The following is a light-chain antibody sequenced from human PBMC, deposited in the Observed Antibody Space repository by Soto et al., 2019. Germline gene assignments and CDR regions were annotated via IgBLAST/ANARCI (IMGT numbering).Light chain of an antibody. CDR2: ETS. CDR3: QQYNNWPWT. J-gene: IGKJ1*01. CDR1: QTVGSTC. Sequence: EIVLTQSPATLSLSPGEGATLSCGASQTVGSTCLDWFQQKPGLAPRLLMYETSSRATGIPDRFSGSGSGTEFTLTISSLQSEDFAVYYCQQYNNWPWTFGQGTKVEIK. V-gene: IGKV3D-20*01.